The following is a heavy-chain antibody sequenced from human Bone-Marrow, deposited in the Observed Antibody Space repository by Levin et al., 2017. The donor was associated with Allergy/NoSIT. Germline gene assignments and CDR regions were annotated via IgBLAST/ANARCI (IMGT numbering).Heavy chain of an antibody. CDR1: GFTFSSYS. CDR2: ISSGGGTI. Sequence: GGSLRLSCAASGFTFSSYSMNWVRQAPGKGLEWVSYISSGGGTIYYADSVKGRFTISRDNAKNSLYLQMNSLRAEDTSVYYCARPYSSGWYPPDYWGQGTLVTVSS. V-gene: IGHV3-48*01. CDR3: ARPYSSGWYPPDY. J-gene: IGHJ4*02. D-gene: IGHD6-19*01.